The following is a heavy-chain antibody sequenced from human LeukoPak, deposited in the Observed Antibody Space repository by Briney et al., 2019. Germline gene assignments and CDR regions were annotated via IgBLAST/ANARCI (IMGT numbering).Heavy chain of an antibody. CDR2: IYTGGRP. J-gene: IGHJ4*02. Sequence: GGSLRLSCVVSGFTVSSNYMTWVRQAPGKGLEWVSLIYTGGRPYYADSVKGRFIVSRDDSKNTLYLQMNSLRVEDTAIYYCVADSWGRGTLVTVSS. CDR1: GFTVSSNY. V-gene: IGHV3-66*01. CDR3: VADS.